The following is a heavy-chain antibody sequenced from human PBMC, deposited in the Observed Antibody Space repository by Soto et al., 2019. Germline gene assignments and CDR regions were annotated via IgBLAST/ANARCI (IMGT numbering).Heavy chain of an antibody. V-gene: IGHV3-23*01. CDR2: ISGSGGST. Sequence: PGGSLRLSCAASGFTFSSYAMSWVRQAPGKGLEWVSAISGSGGSTYYADSVKGRFTISRDNSKNTLYLQMNSLRAEDTAVYYCAKDIKRYIAAAGKWDYYYYGMDVWGQGTTVTVYS. CDR1: GFTFSSYA. D-gene: IGHD6-13*01. J-gene: IGHJ6*02. CDR3: AKDIKRYIAAAGKWDYYYYGMDV.